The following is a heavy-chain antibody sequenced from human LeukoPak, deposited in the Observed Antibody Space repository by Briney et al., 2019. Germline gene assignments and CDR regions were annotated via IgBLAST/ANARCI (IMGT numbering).Heavy chain of an antibody. Sequence: GGSLRLSCAASGFIFSSYTMNWVRQAPGKGLEWVSSISSTGTYMYYPDSLKGRFTISRDNAKNSLYLQMNSLRAEDTAVYYCSRAGGSDNWFDPWGQGTVVTVSS. J-gene: IGHJ5*02. D-gene: IGHD1-26*01. V-gene: IGHV3-21*01. CDR1: GFIFSSYT. CDR3: SRAGGSDNWFDP. CDR2: ISSTGTYM.